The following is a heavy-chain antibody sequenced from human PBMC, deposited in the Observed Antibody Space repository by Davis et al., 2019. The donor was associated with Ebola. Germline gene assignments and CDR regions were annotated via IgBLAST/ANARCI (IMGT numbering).Heavy chain of an antibody. CDR1: GFTFSSYG. Sequence: GESLKISCAASGFTFSSYGMHWVRQAPGKGLERVAFIRYDGSNKYYADSVKGRFTISRDNSKNTLYLQMNSLRAEDTAVYYCAKEEILTGYYRFFFDYWGQGTLVTVSS. J-gene: IGHJ4*02. V-gene: IGHV3-30*02. CDR3: AKEEILTGYYRFFFDY. CDR2: IRYDGSNK. D-gene: IGHD3-9*01.